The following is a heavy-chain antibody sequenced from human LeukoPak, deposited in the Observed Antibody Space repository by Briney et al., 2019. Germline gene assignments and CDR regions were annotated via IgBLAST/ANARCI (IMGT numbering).Heavy chain of an antibody. CDR2: ISGSGDST. CDR3: ARQVGFCSDSTCYFDY. J-gene: IGHJ4*02. V-gene: IGHV3-23*01. Sequence: GGSLRLSCAASGFPFSSYVMRWVRQGPGKGLQWGSAISGSGDSTDYADSVKGRFTISRDNSKNILFLQMSSLRADDTAIYYCARQVGFCSDSTCYFDYWGQGALVTVSS. D-gene: IGHD3-22*01. CDR1: GFPFSSYV.